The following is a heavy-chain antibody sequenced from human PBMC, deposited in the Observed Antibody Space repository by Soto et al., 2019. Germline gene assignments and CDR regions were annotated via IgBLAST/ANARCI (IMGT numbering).Heavy chain of an antibody. V-gene: IGHV4-31*03. CDR1: GGSISSGGYY. CDR3: ARDSEYSRSPYNWFDP. CDR2: IYYSGST. D-gene: IGHD6-6*01. Sequence: SETLSLTCTVSGGSISSGGYYWSWIRQHPGKGLEWIGYIYYSGSTYYNPSLKSRVTISVDTSKNQFSLKLSSVTAADTAAYYCARDSEYSRSPYNWFDPWGQGNLVTVSS. J-gene: IGHJ5*02.